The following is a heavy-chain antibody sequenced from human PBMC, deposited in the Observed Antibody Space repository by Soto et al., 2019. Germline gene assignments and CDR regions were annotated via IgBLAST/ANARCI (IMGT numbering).Heavy chain of an antibody. V-gene: IGHV1-69*06. J-gene: IGHJ4*02. CDR1: GGSFSTLC. D-gene: IGHD6-19*01. CDR3: ATAHNSGWYFFDY. CDR2: IIPLFGKA. Sequence: SVKVSCKASGGSFSTLCINWVRQAPGQGLEWMGGIIPLFGKARYAETSQGRVTITADTSTGTAYMEVSSLRSDDTAVFYCATAHNSGWYFFDYWGPGTLVTVSS.